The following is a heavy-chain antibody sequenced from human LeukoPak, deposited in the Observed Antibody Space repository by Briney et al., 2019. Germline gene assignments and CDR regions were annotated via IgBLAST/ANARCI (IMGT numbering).Heavy chain of an antibody. CDR2: INGGGVNT. J-gene: IGHJ4*02. CDR1: GFTFSHYS. D-gene: IGHD4-11*01. V-gene: IGHV3-23*01. Sequence: GGSLRLSCVASGFTFSHYSMNWVRQAPGKGLEWVSTINGGGVNTHYADSVGGRFTISRDNSKNTLFLQMNSLRDEDTAVYYCAKDLYSNYGPADYWGQGNLVTVSS. CDR3: AKDLYSNYGPADY.